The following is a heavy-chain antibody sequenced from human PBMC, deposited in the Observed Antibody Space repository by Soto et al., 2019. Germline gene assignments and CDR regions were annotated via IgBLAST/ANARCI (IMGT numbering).Heavy chain of an antibody. J-gene: IGHJ4*02. D-gene: IGHD3-22*01. CDR2: ISRYGDIT. CDR1: GFTFNIYA. V-gene: IGHV3-23*01. CDR3: AKDRYLDHDSRGYLFDN. Sequence: GGSLRLSCAASGFTFNIYAMTWVRQAPGKGLEWVSAISRYGDITYYADSVEGRFTISRDNSKNTLYLQMNSLRAEDTAVYYCAKDRYLDHDSRGYLFDNWGQGTLVTVSS.